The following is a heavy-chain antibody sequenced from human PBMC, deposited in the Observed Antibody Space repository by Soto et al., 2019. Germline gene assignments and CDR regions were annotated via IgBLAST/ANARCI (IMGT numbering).Heavy chain of an antibody. V-gene: IGHV4-31*03. D-gene: IGHD2-2*01. CDR3: ARGEVLPAASLDY. J-gene: IGHJ4*02. CDR1: GGSISSGGYY. Sequence: SETLSLTCTVSGGSISSGGYYWSWIRQRPGKGLEWIGDIHYSGSTFYNPSLKSRVTISVVTSENQFSLKLSSMTAADTAVYYCARGEVLPAASLDYWGQGTLVTVSS. CDR2: IHYSGST.